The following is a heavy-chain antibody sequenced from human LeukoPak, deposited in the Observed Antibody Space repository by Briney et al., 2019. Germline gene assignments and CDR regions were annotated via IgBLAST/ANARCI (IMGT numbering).Heavy chain of an antibody. Sequence: GGSLRLSCAASGFTVTSNYMSWVRQAPGKGLEWVSVIYTGGRTYYADSVKGRFTISRDSSKNTLWLQMNSLRAGDTAVYYCARDFRYFSYWGQGTLVTVSS. CDR1: GFTVTSNY. CDR3: ARDFRYFSY. CDR2: IYTGGRT. J-gene: IGHJ4*02. D-gene: IGHD1-26*01. V-gene: IGHV3-53*01.